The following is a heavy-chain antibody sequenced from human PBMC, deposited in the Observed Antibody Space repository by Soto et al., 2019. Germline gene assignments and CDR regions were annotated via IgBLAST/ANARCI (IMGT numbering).Heavy chain of an antibody. Sequence: QVQLVQSGAEVKKPGASVKVSCKASGYTFTSYAMHWVRQAPGQRLEWMGWINAGNGNTKYSQKFQGRVTITRDTSASTAYMELSSLRSEDTAVYYCARDHKGLTGYTLLGKRAANWFDPWGQGTLVTVSS. D-gene: IGHD3-9*01. J-gene: IGHJ5*02. V-gene: IGHV1-3*01. CDR2: INAGNGNT. CDR1: GYTFTSYA. CDR3: ARDHKGLTGYTLLGKRAANWFDP.